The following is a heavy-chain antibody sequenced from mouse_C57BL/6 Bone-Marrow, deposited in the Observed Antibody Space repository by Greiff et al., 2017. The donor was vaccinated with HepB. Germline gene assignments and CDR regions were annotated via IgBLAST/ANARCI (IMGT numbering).Heavy chain of an antibody. CDR1: GFTFSSYG. Sequence: EVKLVESGGDLVKPGGSLKLSCAASGFTFSSYGMSWVRQTPDKRLEWVATIGSGGSYTYYPDSVKGRFTISRDNAKNTLYLQMSSLKSEDTAMYYCATPFDVWGTGTTVTVSS. V-gene: IGHV5-6*01. J-gene: IGHJ1*03. CDR2: IGSGGSYT. CDR3: ATPFDV.